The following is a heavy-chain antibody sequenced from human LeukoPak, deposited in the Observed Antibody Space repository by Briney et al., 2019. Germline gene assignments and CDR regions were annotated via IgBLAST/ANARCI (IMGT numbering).Heavy chain of an antibody. CDR1: GFTVSSNY. CDR3: ARLWDDRRESEYYFDY. V-gene: IGHV3-66*01. D-gene: IGHD3-10*01. Sequence: GGCLRLSCAASGFTVSSNYMSWVRQAPGKGLEWVSVIYTGGSTHYADSVKGRFTISRDNSKNTLYLQMNSLRAEDTAVYYCARLWDDRRESEYYFDYWGQGILVTV. J-gene: IGHJ4*02. CDR2: IYTGGST.